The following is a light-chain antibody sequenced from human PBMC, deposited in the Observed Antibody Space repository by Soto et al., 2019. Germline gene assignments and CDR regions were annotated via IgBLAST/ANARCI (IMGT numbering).Light chain of an antibody. Sequence: QSALTQPASVSGSPGQSITISCTGTSSDVGGYNYVSWYQQHPGKAPKLMIYDVSNRPSGGSNRFSGSKSGNTASLTISGLQAEDEADYYCSSYTSSSTVVFGGGTKFTVL. V-gene: IGLV2-14*01. CDR3: SSYTSSSTVV. CDR1: SSDVGGYNY. CDR2: DVS. J-gene: IGLJ2*01.